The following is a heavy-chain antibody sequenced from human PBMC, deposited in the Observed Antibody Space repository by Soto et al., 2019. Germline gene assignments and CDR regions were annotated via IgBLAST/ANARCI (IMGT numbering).Heavy chain of an antibody. J-gene: IGHJ4*02. CDR2: INHSGRT. Sequence: QVQLQQWGAGRWKPSETLSLTGAVYGGSFRGYYGSWIRQPPGKGRERMGEINHSGRTNYNPSLKSRVTISVDTSKNQFSLKLSSVTAADTAVYYCARDNCSGGSCYSFFDYWGQGTLVTVSS. CDR1: GGSFRGYY. D-gene: IGHD2-15*01. V-gene: IGHV4-34*01. CDR3: ARDNCSGGSCYSFFDY.